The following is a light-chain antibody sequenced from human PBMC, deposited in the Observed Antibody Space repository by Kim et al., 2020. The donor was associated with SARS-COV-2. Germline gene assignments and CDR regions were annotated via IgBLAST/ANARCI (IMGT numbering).Light chain of an antibody. Sequence: LAPGERATLSCRASHSIRSSYLAWYQQKPGQAPRLLIYGASRRATGIPDRFSGSGSGTGFTLTISSLQPDDFATYYCQQYYSFPLTFGGGTKLEI. J-gene: IGKJ4*01. V-gene: IGKV3D-7*01. CDR3: QQYYSFPLT. CDR1: HSIRSSY. CDR2: GAS.